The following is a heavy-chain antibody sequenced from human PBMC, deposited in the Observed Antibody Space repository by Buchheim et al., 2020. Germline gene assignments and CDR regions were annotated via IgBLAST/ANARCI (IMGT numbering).Heavy chain of an antibody. CDR2: IKQDGSEK. V-gene: IGHV3-7*01. J-gene: IGHJ4*02. Sequence: EVQLVESGGGLVQPGGSLRLSCAASGFTFSSYWMTWVRQAPGKGLEWVANIKQDGSEKKYVDSVKGRFTISRDNAENSLYLQMNSLRAEDTALYYCARISDDFGDSAYRHFDDWGQGAL. CDR3: ARISDDFGDSAYRHFDD. D-gene: IGHD4-17*01. CDR1: GFTFSSYW.